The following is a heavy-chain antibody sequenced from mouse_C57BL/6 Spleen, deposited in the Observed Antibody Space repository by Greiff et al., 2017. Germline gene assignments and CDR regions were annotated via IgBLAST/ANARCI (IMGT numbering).Heavy chain of an antibody. V-gene: IGHV1-69*01. J-gene: IGHJ1*03. CDR2: IVPSDSST. CDR1: GYTFTSYW. CDR3: ARGAIYYGSNWDFDF. Sequence: QVQLKQPGAELVMPGASVKLSCKASGYTFTSYWMHWVKQRPGQGLEWIGEIVPSDSSTNYNQKFKGKSTLTVDKSSSTAYMQLSSLTSEDSAVSYCARGAIYYGSNWDFDFWGTGTSVTVSS. D-gene: IGHD1-1*01.